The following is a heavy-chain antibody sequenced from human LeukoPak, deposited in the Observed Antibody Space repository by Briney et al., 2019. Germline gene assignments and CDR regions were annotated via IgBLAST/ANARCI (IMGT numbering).Heavy chain of an antibody. V-gene: IGHV4-31*03. J-gene: IGHJ4*02. CDR1: GVSISSGDNC. CDR3: ARGELVFAY. Sequence: SETLSLTCTVSGVSISSGDNCWSCIRQHPGEGLEWIGNIHYSGSTFYNPSLKSRATISVDTSKSQFSLNLSSVAAADTAVYYCARGELVFAYWGQGSLVTVSS. CDR2: IHYSGST. D-gene: IGHD1-1*01.